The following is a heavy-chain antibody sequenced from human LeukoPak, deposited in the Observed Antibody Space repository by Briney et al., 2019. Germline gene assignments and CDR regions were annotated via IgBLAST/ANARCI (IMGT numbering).Heavy chain of an antibody. D-gene: IGHD3-10*01. J-gene: IGHJ3*02. V-gene: IGHV1-69*01. CDR1: GGTFSSYA. CDR3: ARNLMVRGVIIIGAFDI. CDR2: IIPIFGTA. Sequence: SVKVSCKASGGTFSSYAISWVRQAPGQGLKWMGGIIPIFGTANYAQEFQGRVTITADESTSTAYMELSSLRSEDTAVYYCARNLMVRGVIIIGAFDIWGQGTMVTVSS.